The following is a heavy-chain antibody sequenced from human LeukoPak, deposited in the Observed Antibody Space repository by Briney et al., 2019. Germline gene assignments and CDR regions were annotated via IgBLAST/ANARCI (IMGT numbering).Heavy chain of an antibody. Sequence: GGSLRLSCAASGFTVSSNYMSWVRQAPGKGLEWVSVIYSGGSTYYADSVKGRFTISRDNSKNTLYLQMNSLRAEDTAVYYCAREGGYDYRGVDYWGQGTLVTVSS. CDR2: IYSGGST. D-gene: IGHD5-12*01. V-gene: IGHV3-53*01. CDR1: GFTVSSNY. J-gene: IGHJ4*02. CDR3: AREGGYDYRGVDY.